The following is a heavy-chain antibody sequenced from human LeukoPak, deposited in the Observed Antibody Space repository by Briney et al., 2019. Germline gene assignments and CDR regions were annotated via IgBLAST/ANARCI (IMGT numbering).Heavy chain of an antibody. J-gene: IGHJ6*03. CDR2: MNPNSGNT. V-gene: IGHV1-8*03. CDR1: GYTFPSYD. Sequence: ASVKISCKASGYTFPSYDINWVRQATGQGLEWMGWMNPNSGNTGYAQKFQGRVTITRNTSISTAYMELSSLRSEDTAVYYCARGPFLAITGDYYYYMDVWGKGTTVTVSS. D-gene: IGHD1-20*01. CDR3: ARGPFLAITGDYYYYMDV.